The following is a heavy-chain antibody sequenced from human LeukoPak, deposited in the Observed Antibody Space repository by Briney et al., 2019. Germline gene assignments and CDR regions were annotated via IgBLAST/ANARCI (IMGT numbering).Heavy chain of an antibody. J-gene: IGHJ6*03. D-gene: IGHD1-26*01. CDR1: GFTFSSYW. V-gene: IGHV3-23*01. CDR2: ISGSGGSK. CDR3: ARGGSYYYYYYMDV. Sequence: PGGSLRLSCAASGFTFSSYWMHWVRQAPGKGLEWVSAISGSGGSKYYADSVKGRFTISRDNSKNTLYLQMNSLRAEDTAVYYCARGGSYYYYYYMDVWGKGTTVTISS.